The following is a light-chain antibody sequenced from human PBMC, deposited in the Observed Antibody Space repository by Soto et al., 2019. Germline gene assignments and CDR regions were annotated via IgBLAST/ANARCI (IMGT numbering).Light chain of an antibody. Sequence: QSALTQPPSASGSPGQSVTISCTGTSSDVGGYNYVSWYQQHPGKAPKLMIYDVSKRPSGVPDRFSGSKSGNTASLTVSGLQGEDGGDYSCSSYADSDKALFAGGTRVTVL. CDR3: SSYADSDKAL. V-gene: IGLV2-8*01. CDR1: SSDVGGYNY. J-gene: IGLJ2*01. CDR2: DVS.